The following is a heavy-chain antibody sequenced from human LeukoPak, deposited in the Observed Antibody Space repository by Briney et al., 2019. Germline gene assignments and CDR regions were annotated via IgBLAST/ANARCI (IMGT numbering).Heavy chain of an antibody. Sequence: QPGGSLRLSCAASGFTFSSYGMHWVRQAPGKGLEWVAVISYDGSNKYYADSVKGRFTISRDNSKNTLYLQMNSLRAEDTAVYYCAKDQLGIKVYYFDYWGQGTLVTVSS. CDR1: GFTFSSYG. CDR3: AKDQLGIKVYYFDY. D-gene: IGHD6-13*01. J-gene: IGHJ4*02. V-gene: IGHV3-30*18. CDR2: ISYDGSNK.